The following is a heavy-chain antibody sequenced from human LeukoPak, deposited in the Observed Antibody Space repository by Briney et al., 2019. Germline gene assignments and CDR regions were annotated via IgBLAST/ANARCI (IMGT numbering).Heavy chain of an antibody. CDR1: GGSISSSSYY. V-gene: IGHV4-39*07. CDR3: ARLGPSGYYYYMDV. D-gene: IGHD3-10*01. CDR2: IYYSGST. Sequence: SETLSLTCTVSGGSISSSSYYWGWIRQPPGKGLEWIGSIYYSGSTYYNPSLKSRVTISVDTSKNQFSLKLSSVTAADTAVYYCARLGPSGYYYYMDVWGKGTTVTISS. J-gene: IGHJ6*03.